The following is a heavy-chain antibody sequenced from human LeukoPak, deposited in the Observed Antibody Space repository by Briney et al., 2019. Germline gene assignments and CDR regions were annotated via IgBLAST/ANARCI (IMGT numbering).Heavy chain of an antibody. J-gene: IGHJ3*02. Sequence: ASVKVSCKASGYTFTGYYMHWVRQAPGQGLEWMGWINPNSGGTNYAQKFQGRVTMTRDTSISTAYMELSRLRSDDTAVYYCARDGMVQGVYDAFDIWGPGTMVTVSS. CDR2: INPNSGGT. CDR3: ARDGMVQGVYDAFDI. V-gene: IGHV1-2*02. CDR1: GYTFTGYY. D-gene: IGHD3-10*01.